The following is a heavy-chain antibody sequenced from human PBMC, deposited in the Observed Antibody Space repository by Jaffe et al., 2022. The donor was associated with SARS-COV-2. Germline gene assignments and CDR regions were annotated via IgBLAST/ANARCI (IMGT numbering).Heavy chain of an antibody. CDR2: ISSSGSTI. V-gene: IGHV3-48*03. J-gene: IGHJ6*02. CDR3: ARDRDIDYIVVVPAAHYGMDV. Sequence: EVQLVESGGGLVQPGGSLRLSCAASGFTFSSYEMNWVRQAPGKGLEWVSYISSSGSTIYYADSVKGRFTISRDNAKNSLYLQMNSLRAEDTAVYYCARDRDIDYIVVVPAAHYGMDVWGQGTTVTVSS. D-gene: IGHD2-2*01. CDR1: GFTFSSYE.